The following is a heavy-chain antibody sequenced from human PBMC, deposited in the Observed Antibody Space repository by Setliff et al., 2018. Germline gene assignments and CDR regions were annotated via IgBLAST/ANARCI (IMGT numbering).Heavy chain of an antibody. Sequence: HPGGSLRLSCAASGFIVSDKHMTWLRQAPGRGLEWVSVIYNSDSTYYADSVKGRFTISRDDSKNMVNLQMNSLRPEDTAVYYCARTCSGSGCYAGLESWGQGTPVTVSS. D-gene: IGHD2-15*01. CDR1: GFIVSDKH. J-gene: IGHJ4*02. CDR2: IYNSDST. V-gene: IGHV3-66*03. CDR3: ARTCSGSGCYAGLES.